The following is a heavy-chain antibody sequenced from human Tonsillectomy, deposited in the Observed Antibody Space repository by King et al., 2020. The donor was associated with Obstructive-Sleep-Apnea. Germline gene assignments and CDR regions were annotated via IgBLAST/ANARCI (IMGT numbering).Heavy chain of an antibody. V-gene: IGHV4-59*08. CDR3: ARTVPEYSTSSDYHYYYGMDV. CDR1: GGSISSFY. Sequence: QLQESGPGLVKPSETLSLTCSVSGGSISSFYWSWIRQPPGKGLEWIGYIDYSGSTNYNPSLKRRVAISVDTSKNQFSLKLSSVTAADTAVYYCARTVPEYSTSSDYHYYYGMDVWGQGTTVTVSS. D-gene: IGHD6-6*01. J-gene: IGHJ6*02. CDR2: IDYSGST.